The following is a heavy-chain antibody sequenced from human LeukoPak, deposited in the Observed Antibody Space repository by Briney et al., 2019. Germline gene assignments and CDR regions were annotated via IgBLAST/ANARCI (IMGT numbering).Heavy chain of an antibody. Sequence: PSGTLSLSCAASGFTFSAYWSHWVRQGPGQGLVWVSRINGDGTGTGYADSVKGRFTISRDNAKNTLYLQMNDLRAEDTAVYYCARGGNGGSFDCWGQGTLVAVSS. CDR2: INGDGTGT. CDR3: ARGGNGGSFDC. J-gene: IGHJ4*02. CDR1: GFTFSAYW. D-gene: IGHD4-23*01. V-gene: IGHV3-74*01.